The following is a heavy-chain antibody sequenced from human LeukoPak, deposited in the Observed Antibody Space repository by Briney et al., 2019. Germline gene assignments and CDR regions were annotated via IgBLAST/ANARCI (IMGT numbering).Heavy chain of an antibody. CDR2: ISGSGGST. Sequence: GGSLRLSCAASGFTFSSYGMSWVRQAPGKGLEWVSAISGSGGSTYYADSVKGRFTISRDNSKNTLYLQMNSLRAEDTAVYYCARDDYGGNSEFGYWGQGTLVTVSS. CDR3: ARDDYGGNSEFGY. J-gene: IGHJ4*02. CDR1: GFTFSSYG. V-gene: IGHV3-23*01. D-gene: IGHD4-23*01.